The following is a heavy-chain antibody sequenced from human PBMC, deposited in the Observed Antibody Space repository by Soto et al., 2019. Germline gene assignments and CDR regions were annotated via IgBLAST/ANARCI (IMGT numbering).Heavy chain of an antibody. V-gene: IGHV1-2*04. CDR3: ARDRGVGADRYYYYYYGMDV. D-gene: IGHD1-26*01. CDR2: INPNSGGT. Sequence: ASVKVSCKASGYTFTGYYMHWVRQAPGQGLEWMGWINPNSGGTNYAQKFQGWVTMTRDTSISTAYMEPSRLRSDDTAVYYCARDRGVGADRYYYYYYGMDVWGQGTTVTVSS. CDR1: GYTFTGYY. J-gene: IGHJ6*02.